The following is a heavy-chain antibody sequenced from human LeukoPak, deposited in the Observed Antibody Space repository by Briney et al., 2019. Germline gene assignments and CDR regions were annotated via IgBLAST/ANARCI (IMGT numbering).Heavy chain of an antibody. J-gene: IGHJ6*02. CDR1: GYTFTSYA. CDR3: AREVGAAAGTGGYYGMDV. Sequence: ASVKVSCKASGYTFTSYAMHWVRQAPGQRLEWMGWINAGNGNTKYSQKFQGRVTITRDTSASTAYMELSSLRSEDTAVYYCAREVGAAAGTGGYYGMDVWGQGTTVTVS. D-gene: IGHD6-13*01. V-gene: IGHV1-3*01. CDR2: INAGNGNT.